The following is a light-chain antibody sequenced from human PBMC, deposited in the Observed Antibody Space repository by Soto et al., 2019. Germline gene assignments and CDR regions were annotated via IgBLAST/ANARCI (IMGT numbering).Light chain of an antibody. CDR3: QQVNSYPQT. J-gene: IGKJ5*01. CDR1: QDISNY. V-gene: IGKV1-9*01. Sequence: DIQMTQSPSSLSASVGDRVTITCQASQDISNYLNWYQQKPGEAPKLLIYAAFTLHSGVPARFSGSRSGTDFTLTISSLQPEDFATYYCQQVNSYPQTFGQGTRLEIK. CDR2: AAF.